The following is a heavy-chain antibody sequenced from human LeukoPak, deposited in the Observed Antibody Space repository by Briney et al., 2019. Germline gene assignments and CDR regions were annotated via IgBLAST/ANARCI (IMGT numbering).Heavy chain of an antibody. CDR1: GYTFTSYG. D-gene: IGHD1-26*01. CDR2: ISAYNGNT. CDR3: ATVDWELLFDH. Sequence: VASVKVSCKASGYTFTSYGISWVRQAPGQGLEWMGWISAYNGNTNYAQKLQGRVTMTTDTSTSTAYMELRSLRSDDTAVYYCATVDWELLFDHWGQGTLVTVSS. J-gene: IGHJ4*02. V-gene: IGHV1-18*01.